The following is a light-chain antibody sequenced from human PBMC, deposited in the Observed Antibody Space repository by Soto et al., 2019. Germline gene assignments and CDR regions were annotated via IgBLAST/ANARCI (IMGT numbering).Light chain of an antibody. V-gene: IGKV3-20*01. Sequence: EVVLTQSPDTLSLSPGDRATLSCRASERVSASYIAWYQQKPGQAPRLLIYLASSRATGIPGRFSGSGSGTDVTLTISRLEPEDFAVYFCQQYGTSPPWTFGPGTKVEIK. CDR1: ERVSASY. CDR3: QQYGTSPPWT. J-gene: IGKJ1*01. CDR2: LAS.